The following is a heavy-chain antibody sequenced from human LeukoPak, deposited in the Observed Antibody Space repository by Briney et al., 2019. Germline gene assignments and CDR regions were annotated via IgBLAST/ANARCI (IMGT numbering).Heavy chain of an antibody. CDR3: ARPENLWLLHY. V-gene: IGHV3-7*01. CDR1: GFTMSSYW. D-gene: IGHD5-18*01. Sequence: QPGGSLRLSCAASGFTMSSYWMSWVRQAPGKGLEWVANIKQDGSEKYYVDSVKGRFTISRDNAKNTLYLQMNSLRAEDTAVYYCARPENLWLLHYWGQGTLVTVSS. J-gene: IGHJ4*02. CDR2: IKQDGSEK.